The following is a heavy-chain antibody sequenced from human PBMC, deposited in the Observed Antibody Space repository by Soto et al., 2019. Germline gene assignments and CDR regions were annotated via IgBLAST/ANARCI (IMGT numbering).Heavy chain of an antibody. D-gene: IGHD3-10*01. CDR2: IYYSGST. Sequence: QVQLQESGPGLVKPSETLSLTCTVSGGSISSYYWSWIRQPPGKGLEWIGYIYYSGSTNYNPSLKIRVTISVDTSKNQFSLKLSSVTAADTAVYYCARDRGYPETYGMDVWGQGTTVTVSS. V-gene: IGHV4-59*01. CDR1: GGSISSYY. J-gene: IGHJ6*02. CDR3: ARDRGYPETYGMDV.